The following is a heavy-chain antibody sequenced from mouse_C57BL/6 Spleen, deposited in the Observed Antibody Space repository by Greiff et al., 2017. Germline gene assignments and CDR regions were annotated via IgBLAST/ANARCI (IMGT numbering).Heavy chain of an antibody. CDR3: ARGYYGTYYFDY. V-gene: IGHV5-17*01. CDR1: GFTFSDYG. Sequence: DVQLQESGGGLVKPGGSLKLSCAASGFTFSDYGMHWVRQAPEKGLEWVAYISSGSSTIYYADTVKGRFTISRDNAKITLFLQMTSLRSEDTAMYYCARGYYGTYYFDYWGQGTTLTVSS. J-gene: IGHJ2*01. D-gene: IGHD2-1*01. CDR2: ISSGSSTI.